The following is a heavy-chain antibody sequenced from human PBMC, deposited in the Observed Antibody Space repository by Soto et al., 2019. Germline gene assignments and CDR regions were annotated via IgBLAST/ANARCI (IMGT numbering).Heavy chain of an antibody. CDR3: AKSRRRSNYCSSTSCYSYHYYGWDV. Sequence: PGGSLRLSCAASGFTFSSYAMSWVRQAPGKGLEWVSAISGSGGSTYYADSVKGRFTISRDNSKNTLYLQMNSLRAEDTAVYYCAKSRRRSNYCSSTSCYSYHYYGWDVWGQGTTVTVSS. CDR2: ISGSGGST. J-gene: IGHJ6*02. V-gene: IGHV3-23*01. CDR1: GFTFSSYA. D-gene: IGHD2-2*01.